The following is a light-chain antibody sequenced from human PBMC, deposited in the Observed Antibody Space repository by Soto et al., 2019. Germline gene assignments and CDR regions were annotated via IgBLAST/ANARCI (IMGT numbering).Light chain of an antibody. V-gene: IGKV1-6*01. CDR2: AAS. Sequence: AIQLTQSPSSLYASVGDRVTITCRASQAIRTALGWYQQKPGKLPKILIYAASILQSGVPSRFRGSGSGTDFTLTISSLQPEDFATYYCLLDFRYFWAFGQGTKVDIK. CDR1: QAIRTA. J-gene: IGKJ1*01. CDR3: LLDFRYFWA.